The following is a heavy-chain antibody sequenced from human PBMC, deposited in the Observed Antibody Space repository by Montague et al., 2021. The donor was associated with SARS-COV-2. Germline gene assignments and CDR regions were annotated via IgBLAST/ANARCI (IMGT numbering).Heavy chain of an antibody. V-gene: IGHV6-1*01. CDR2: TYYRSKWYN. CDR1: GDSVSSNRAA. J-gene: IGHJ4*02. Sequence: CAISGDSVSSNRAAWNWIRQSSSRGLEWLGRTYYRSKWYNNYAVSVKSRITINPDTSKNQFSLQLNSVTPEDTAVYYCARRGQQLDFDYWGQGTLVTVSS. D-gene: IGHD6-13*01. CDR3: ARRGQQLDFDY.